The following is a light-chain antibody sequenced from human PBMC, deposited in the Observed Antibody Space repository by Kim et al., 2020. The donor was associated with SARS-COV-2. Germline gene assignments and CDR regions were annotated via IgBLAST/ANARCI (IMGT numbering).Light chain of an antibody. CDR1: SGHSSYA. J-gene: IGLJ3*02. CDR2: VDNDGSH. V-gene: IGLV4-69*01. CDR3: QTWGTGIRV. Sequence: ASVKLTCTLSSGHSSYAIAWHQQRPEKGPQYLMNVDNDGSHTKGDGIPDRFSGSSSGAERYLTISSLQSEDEADYYCQTWGTGIRVFGGGTQLTVL.